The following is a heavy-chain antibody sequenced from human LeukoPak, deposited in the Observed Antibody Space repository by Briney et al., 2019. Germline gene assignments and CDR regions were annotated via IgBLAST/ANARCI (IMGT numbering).Heavy chain of an antibody. J-gene: IGHJ6*03. CDR1: GFTFSSYS. Sequence: QAGGSLRLSCAASGFTFSSYSMNWVRQAPGKGLEWVSYISSSSTIYYADSVKGRFTISRDNAKNSLYLQMNSLRAEDTAVYYCARAAYYYTDVWGKGTTVTVSS. CDR3: ARAAYYYTDV. CDR2: ISSSSTI. V-gene: IGHV3-48*01. D-gene: IGHD2-15*01.